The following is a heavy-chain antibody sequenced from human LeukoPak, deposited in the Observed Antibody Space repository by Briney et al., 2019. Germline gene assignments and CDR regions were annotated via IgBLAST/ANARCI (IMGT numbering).Heavy chain of an antibody. CDR2: ISSSSYI. CDR3: ARDSFGSQGDY. V-gene: IGHV3-21*01. Sequence: GGSLRLSCAASGFTFSSYSMNWVRQAPGKGLEWVSSISSSSYIYCADSVKGRFTISRDNAKNSLYLQMNSLRAEDTAAYYCARDSFGSQGDYWGQGTLVTVSS. CDR1: GFTFSSYS. J-gene: IGHJ4*02. D-gene: IGHD1-26*01.